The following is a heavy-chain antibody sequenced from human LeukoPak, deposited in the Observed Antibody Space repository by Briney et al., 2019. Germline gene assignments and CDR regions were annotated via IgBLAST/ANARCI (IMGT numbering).Heavy chain of an antibody. J-gene: IGHJ6*02. V-gene: IGHV4-59*01. CDR2: IYYSGST. D-gene: IGHD2-15*01. CDR1: GENFSTYH. Sequence: PSETLSLTCAVYGENFSTYHYSWIRQPPGKGLEWIGYIYYSGSTNYNPSLKSRVTISVDTSKNQFSLKLSSVTAADTAVYYCARGGYCSGGSCYGMDVWGQGTTVTVSS. CDR3: ARGGYCSGGSCYGMDV.